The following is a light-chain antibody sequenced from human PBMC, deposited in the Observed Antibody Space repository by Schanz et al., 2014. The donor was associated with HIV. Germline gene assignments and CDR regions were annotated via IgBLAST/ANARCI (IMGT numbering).Light chain of an antibody. CDR1: HTLNSL. CDR2: DAS. J-gene: IGKJ5*01. V-gene: IGKV3D-15*01. CDR3: QQYNDWPPIT. Sequence: TQSPATLSLSPGERATLSCRASHTLNSLLAWYQQKPGQAPRLLIYDASIRATGVPARFSGSGSGTEFTLTISSLQSEDFAVYYCQQYNDWPPITFGQGTRLESK.